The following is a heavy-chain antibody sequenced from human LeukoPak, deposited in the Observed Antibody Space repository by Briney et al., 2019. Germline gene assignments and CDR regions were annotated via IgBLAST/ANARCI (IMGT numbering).Heavy chain of an antibody. CDR3: ARDPGFSSFDY. J-gene: IGHJ4*02. Sequence: GGSLRLSCAVSGFTFSDYWVTWIRQTPGKGLEFVANINRDGSVKNYVDSVKGRFTISRDNAENSLYLQMTSLRVDDTAIYYCARDPGFSSFDYWGQGTLVTVSS. D-gene: IGHD3-3*02. V-gene: IGHV3-7*01. CDR2: INRDGSVK. CDR1: GFTFSDYW.